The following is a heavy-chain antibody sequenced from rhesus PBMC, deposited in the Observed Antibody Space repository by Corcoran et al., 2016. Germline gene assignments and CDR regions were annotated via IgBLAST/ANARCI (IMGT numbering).Heavy chain of an antibody. J-gene: IGHJ4*01. CDR2: IYGSGGST. D-gene: IGHD5-30*01. CDR1: GGSISVSYY. Sequence: QVQLQESGPGLVKPSETLSLTCTVSGGSISVSYYWSWIRQPPGKGLEWRGRIYGSGGSTNYNPSRKSRDTISRDTSKKQFSLKLSSVTAADTAVYYCARGGYSGYNDYWGQGVLVTVSS. V-gene: IGHV4-160*01. CDR3: ARGGYSGYNDY.